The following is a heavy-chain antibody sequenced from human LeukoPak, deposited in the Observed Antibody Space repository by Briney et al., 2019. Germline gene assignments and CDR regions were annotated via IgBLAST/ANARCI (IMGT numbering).Heavy chain of an antibody. CDR1: GFDFGAYE. CDR3: ANSEFYVSGKYAGLDN. J-gene: IGHJ4*02. Sequence: GGSLRLSCAASGFDFGAYEMNWVRQAPGKWLEWVSTINGGGDGTYYADSVRGRITVSRDNSRNTLYLQMNFLGVEDTAVYYCANSEFYVSGKYAGLDNWGQGTLVTVSS. CDR2: INGGGDGT. D-gene: IGHD3-10*01. V-gene: IGHV3-23*01.